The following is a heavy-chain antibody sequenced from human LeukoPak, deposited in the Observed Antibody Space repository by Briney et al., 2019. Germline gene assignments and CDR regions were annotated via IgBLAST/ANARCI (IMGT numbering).Heavy chain of an antibody. V-gene: IGHV4-39*01. CDR1: GGSISSSSYY. J-gene: IGHJ4*02. CDR3: ASGRITMIVVVTPPHY. D-gene: IGHD3-22*01. Sequence: PSETLSLTCTVSGGSISSSSYYWGWIRQPPGKGLEWLGSIYYSGSTYYNPSLKSRVTISVDTSKNQFSLKLSSVTAADTAVYYCASGRITMIVVVTPPHYWGQGTLVTVSS. CDR2: IYYSGST.